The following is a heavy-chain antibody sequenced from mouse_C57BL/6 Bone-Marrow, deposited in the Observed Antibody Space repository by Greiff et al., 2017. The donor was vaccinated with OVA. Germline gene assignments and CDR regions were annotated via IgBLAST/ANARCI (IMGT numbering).Heavy chain of an antibody. J-gene: IGHJ4*01. V-gene: IGHV1-82*01. CDR3: ARRLRLTCYYAMDY. CDR1: GYAFSSSW. Sequence: QVHVKQSGPELVKPGASVKISCKASGYAFSSSWMNWVKQRPGKGLEWIGRIYPGDGDTNYNGKFKGKATLTADKSSSTAYMQLSSLTSEDSAVYFCARRLRLTCYYAMDYWGQGTSVTVSS. CDR2: IYPGDGDT. D-gene: IGHD3-2*02.